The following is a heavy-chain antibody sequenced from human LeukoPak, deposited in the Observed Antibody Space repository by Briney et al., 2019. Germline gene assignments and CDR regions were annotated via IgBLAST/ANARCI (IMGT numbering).Heavy chain of an antibody. CDR1: GYSFSSGYY. CDR3: ARELRFLEWLLSYYYMDV. J-gene: IGHJ6*03. Sequence: SETLSLTCTVSGYSFSSGYYWGWIRQPPGKGLEWIGSIYHSGSTYYNPSLESRVTISVDTSKNQFSLKLSSVTAADTAVYYCARELRFLEWLLSYYYMDVWGKGTTVTVSS. CDR2: IYHSGST. D-gene: IGHD3-3*01. V-gene: IGHV4-38-2*02.